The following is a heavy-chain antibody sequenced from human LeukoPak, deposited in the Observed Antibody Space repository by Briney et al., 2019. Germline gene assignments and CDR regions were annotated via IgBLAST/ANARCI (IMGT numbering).Heavy chain of an antibody. J-gene: IGHJ4*02. Sequence: SETLSLTCAVYGGSLSRYYWSWIRQPPGKGRDGIGEINHSGSTNYNPSLKSRVTIPVDTTKNQFSLKLSSVTAADTAVYYCARDVCYYGSGSYYSYWGQGTLVTVSS. CDR3: ARDVCYYGSGSYYSY. CDR2: INHSGST. V-gene: IGHV4-34*01. D-gene: IGHD3-10*01. CDR1: GGSLSRYY.